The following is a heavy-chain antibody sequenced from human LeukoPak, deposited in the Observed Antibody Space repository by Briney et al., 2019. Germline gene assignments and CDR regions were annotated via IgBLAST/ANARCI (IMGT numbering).Heavy chain of an antibody. Sequence: GGTLRLSCAASGFTFSSYGMSWVRQAPGKGLEWVSAISGSGGSTYYADSVKGRFTISRDNAKNSLYLQMNSLRAEDTAVYYCAREGHYYDSSGPYDDWGQGTLVTVSS. CDR1: GFTFSSYG. CDR3: AREGHYYDSSGPYDD. CDR2: ISGSGGST. J-gene: IGHJ4*02. D-gene: IGHD3-22*01. V-gene: IGHV3-23*01.